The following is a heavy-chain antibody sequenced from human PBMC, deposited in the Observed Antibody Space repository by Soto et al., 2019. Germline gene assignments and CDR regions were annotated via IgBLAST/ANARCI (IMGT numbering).Heavy chain of an antibody. CDR1: GGSFSGYY. V-gene: IGHV4-34*01. Sequence: SETLSLTCAVYGGSFSGYYWSWIRQPPGKGLEWIGEINHSGSTNYNPSLKSRVTISVDTSKNQFSLKLSSVTAADTAVYYCARGLGAKRGYCSGGSCYSNWFDTWGQGTLVTVSS. CDR2: INHSGST. D-gene: IGHD2-15*01. J-gene: IGHJ5*02. CDR3: ARGLGAKRGYCSGGSCYSNWFDT.